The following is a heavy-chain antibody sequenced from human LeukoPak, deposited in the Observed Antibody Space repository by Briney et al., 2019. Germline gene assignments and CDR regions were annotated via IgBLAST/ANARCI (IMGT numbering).Heavy chain of an antibody. CDR2: ISGSGGGT. J-gene: IGHJ6*02. V-gene: IGHV3-23*01. CDR1: GFTFSSYA. Sequence: GGSLRLSCAASGFTFSSYAMSWVRQAPGKGLEWVSAISGSGGGTYYADSVKGRFTISRDNSKNTLYLQMNSLRAEDTAVYYCAKEHGDYYYYGMDVWGQGTTVTVSS. CDR3: AKEHGDYYYYGMDV. D-gene: IGHD4-17*01.